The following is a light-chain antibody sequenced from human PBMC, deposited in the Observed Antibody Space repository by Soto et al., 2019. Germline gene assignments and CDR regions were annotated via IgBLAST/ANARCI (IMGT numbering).Light chain of an antibody. CDR2: AAS. CDR1: QDIRND. J-gene: IGKJ5*01. CDR3: QQYNNWPQIT. Sequence: AIQMTQSPSSLSASVGDRVTLPCRASQDIRNDLGWYQQKPGMAPRFLIYAASNLQSGVPSRFSGSGSGTDFTLTISSLQPEDFAVYYCQQYNNWPQITFGQGTRLEIK. V-gene: IGKV1-6*01.